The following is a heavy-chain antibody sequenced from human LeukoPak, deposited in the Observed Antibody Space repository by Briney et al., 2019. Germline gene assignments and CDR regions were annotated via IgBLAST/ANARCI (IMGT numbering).Heavy chain of an antibody. Sequence: GASVKVSCKASGYSFTSYGISWVRQAPGQGLEWMGWINPNSGGTNYAQKFQGRVTMTRDTSISTAYMELSRLRSDDTAVYYCARADPEADFSAFDIWGQGTMVTVSS. J-gene: IGHJ3*02. CDR3: ARADPEADFSAFDI. CDR1: GYSFTSYG. D-gene: IGHD2/OR15-2a*01. CDR2: INPNSGGT. V-gene: IGHV1-2*02.